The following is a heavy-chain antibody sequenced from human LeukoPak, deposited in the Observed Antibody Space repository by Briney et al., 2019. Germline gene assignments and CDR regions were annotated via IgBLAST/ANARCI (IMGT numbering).Heavy chain of an antibody. Sequence: SETLSLTCTVSGGSISSSSYYWSWIRQHPGKGLEWIGYIYYSGSTYYNPSLKSRVTISVDTSKNQFSLKLSSVTAADTAVYYCARDLDRLYYFDYWGQGTLVTVSS. V-gene: IGHV4-31*03. CDR1: GGSISSSSYY. CDR3: ARDLDRLYYFDY. CDR2: IYYSGST. D-gene: IGHD1-1*01. J-gene: IGHJ4*02.